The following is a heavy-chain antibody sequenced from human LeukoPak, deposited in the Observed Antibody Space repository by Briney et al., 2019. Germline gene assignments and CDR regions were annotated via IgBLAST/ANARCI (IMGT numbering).Heavy chain of an antibody. CDR1: GFSFSSHW. J-gene: IGHJ3*02. Sequence: PGGSLRLACAASGFSFSSHWMHWVRQVPGKGLVWVSRINIDGSSATYADSVKGRLTISRDNAKNSLYLQMTRLRAEDTAVYYCASAFRLDTPRAFDIWGQGTMVTVSS. D-gene: IGHD6-25*01. V-gene: IGHV3-74*01. CDR3: ASAFRLDTPRAFDI. CDR2: INIDGSSA.